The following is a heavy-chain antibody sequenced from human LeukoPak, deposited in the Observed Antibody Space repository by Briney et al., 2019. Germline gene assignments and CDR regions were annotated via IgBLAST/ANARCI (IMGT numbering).Heavy chain of an antibody. Sequence: PSETLSLTCTVSGGSIGRYYWSWIRQPPGKGLEWVGYIYSSGTTNYNPSLKSRVTISVDTSKNQFSLKLTSVTAADTAVYYCARHYDSGDPSPFGYWGQGTLVTVSS. CDR3: ARHYDSGDPSPFGY. CDR2: IYSSGTT. D-gene: IGHD3-22*01. CDR1: GGSIGRYY. J-gene: IGHJ4*02. V-gene: IGHV4-59*01.